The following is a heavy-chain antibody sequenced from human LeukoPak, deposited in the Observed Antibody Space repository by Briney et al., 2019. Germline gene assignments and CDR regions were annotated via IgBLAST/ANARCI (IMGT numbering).Heavy chain of an antibody. CDR2: VFFSGST. Sequence: PSQTLSLTCTVSGGAITSGGYYWSWIRQVPGKGLEWIGNVFFSGSTYYNPSLGSRVIISVDTSKNEFSLKLSFVTAADAAVYYCARMGAEGFAYWGQGTLVTVSS. CDR1: GGAITSGGYY. D-gene: IGHD1-26*01. V-gene: IGHV4-31*03. CDR3: ARMGAEGFAY. J-gene: IGHJ4*02.